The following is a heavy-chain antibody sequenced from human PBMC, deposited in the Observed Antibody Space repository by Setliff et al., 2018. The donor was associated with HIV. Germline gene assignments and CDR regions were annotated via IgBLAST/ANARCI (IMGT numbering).Heavy chain of an antibody. Sequence: SETLSLTCTVSGGSVTSYYWSWIRQPAGKRLEWIGRISISGDTNYNPSLQGRVTMTTDTSTSTAYMELRSLRSDDTAVYYCARVAGGDIVVVVAATPYYYYMDVWGKGTTVTVSS. CDR1: GGSVTSYY. J-gene: IGHJ6*03. D-gene: IGHD2-15*01. CDR3: ARVAGGDIVVVVAATPYYYYMDV. V-gene: IGHV4-4*07. CDR2: ISISGDT.